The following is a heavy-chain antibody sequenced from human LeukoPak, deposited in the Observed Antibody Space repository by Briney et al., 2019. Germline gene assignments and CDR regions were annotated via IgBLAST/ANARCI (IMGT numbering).Heavy chain of an antibody. D-gene: IGHD5-12*01. CDR2: IYYSGGT. CDR1: GGSISSSSYY. Sequence: KPSETLSLTCTVSGGSISSSSYYWGWIRQPPGKGLEWIGTIYYSGGTYYSPSLKSRVTISVDTSKSHFSLRLSSVTAADTAVYYCARKTVDGFDPWGQGTLVTVSS. CDR3: ARKTVDGFDP. J-gene: IGHJ5*02. V-gene: IGHV4-39*07.